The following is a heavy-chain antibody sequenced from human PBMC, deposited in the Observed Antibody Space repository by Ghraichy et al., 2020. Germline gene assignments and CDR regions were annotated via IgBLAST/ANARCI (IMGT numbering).Heavy chain of an antibody. Sequence: SGPTLGKPTQTLTLTCTFSGLSLTTDGVGVGWIRQPPGKALEWLALIFWNDNWNDDKRYSPSLKSRLTITKDTSKNQAVLTMTNMDPVDTATYYCARTYYDILTGFYYWGQGTLVTVSS. CDR1: GLSLTTDGVG. J-gene: IGHJ4*02. CDR2: IFWNDNWNDDK. V-gene: IGHV2-5*01. D-gene: IGHD3-9*01. CDR3: ARTYYDILTGFYY.